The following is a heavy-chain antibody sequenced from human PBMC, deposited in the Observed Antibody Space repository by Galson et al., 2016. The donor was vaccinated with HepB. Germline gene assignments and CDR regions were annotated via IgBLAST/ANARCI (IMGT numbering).Heavy chain of an antibody. J-gene: IGHJ6*02. Sequence: SLRLSCAASGFTFSSYAMSWVRQAPGKGLEWVSGIRGSGTSTYYADSVKGRFTISRDNSKNTLYLQMNSLRAEDTAVYYCARYYDILTGYSNYGMDAWGQGTTVTVSS. D-gene: IGHD3-9*01. CDR2: IRGSGTST. CDR3: ARYYDILTGYSNYGMDA. CDR1: GFTFSSYA. V-gene: IGHV3-23*01.